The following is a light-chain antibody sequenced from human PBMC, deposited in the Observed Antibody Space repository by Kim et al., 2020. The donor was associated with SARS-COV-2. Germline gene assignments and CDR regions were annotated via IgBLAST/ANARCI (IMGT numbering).Light chain of an antibody. J-gene: IGLJ2*01. CDR3: SVRDTTVNLMV. Sequence: SSELTQDPAVSVALGQTVRLTCQGDSLRSYYPNWYQHKPRQAPVLLMYGKNNRPSGIPNRFSGSSSGYTAFLTYTGAQAEDEADYYCSVRDTTVNLMVLG. CDR1: SLRSYY. V-gene: IGLV3-19*01. CDR2: GKN.